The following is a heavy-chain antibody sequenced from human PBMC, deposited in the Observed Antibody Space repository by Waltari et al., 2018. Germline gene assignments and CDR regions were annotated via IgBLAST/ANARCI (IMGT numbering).Heavy chain of an antibody. D-gene: IGHD2-21*02. CDR3: ARGRDCGGDCYYYYYYGMDV. J-gene: IGHJ6*02. CDR2: IIPIFGTA. V-gene: IGHV1-69*15. CDR1: GGTFSSYA. Sequence: QVQLVQSGAEVKKPGSSVKVSCKASGGTFSSYAISWVRQAPGQGLEWMGRIIPIFGTANYAQKFQGRVTITADESTSTAYMELSSLRSEDTAVYYCARGRDCGGDCYYYYYYGMDVWGQGTTVTVSS.